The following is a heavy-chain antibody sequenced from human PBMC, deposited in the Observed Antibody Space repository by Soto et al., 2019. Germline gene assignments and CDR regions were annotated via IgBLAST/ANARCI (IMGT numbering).Heavy chain of an antibody. CDR3: ARLPPIWFGVRTETSVRYYGVDV. V-gene: IGHV2-70*01. CDR1: GFSLSTSGMC. Sequence: LVNPTQTLTLTCTFSGFSLSTSGMCVSWIRQPPGKALEWLALIDWDDDKYYSTSLKTRLTISKDTSKNQVVLTMTNMDPVDTAKYYCARLPPIWFGVRTETSVRYYGVDVWGQGTKVTVSS. CDR2: IDWDDDK. J-gene: IGHJ6*02. D-gene: IGHD3-10*01.